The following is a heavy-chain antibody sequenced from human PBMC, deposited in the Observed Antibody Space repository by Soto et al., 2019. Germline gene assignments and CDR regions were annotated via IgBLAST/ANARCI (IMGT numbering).Heavy chain of an antibody. V-gene: IGHV1-2*04. CDR3: ATTTGYSSSWYGYYYYGMDV. CDR1: GYTFTGYY. CDR2: INPNSGGT. Sequence: ASVKVSCKASGYTFTGYYMHWVRQAPGQGLEWMGWINPNSGGTNYAQKFQGWVTMTGDTSISTAYMELSRLRSDDTAVYYCATTTGYSSSWYGYYYYGMDVWGQGTTVTVSS. D-gene: IGHD6-13*01. J-gene: IGHJ6*02.